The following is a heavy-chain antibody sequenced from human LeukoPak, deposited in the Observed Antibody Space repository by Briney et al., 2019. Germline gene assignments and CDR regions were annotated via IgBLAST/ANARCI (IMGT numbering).Heavy chain of an antibody. CDR2: IKSKTDGGTS. V-gene: IGHV3-15*01. CDR1: GFTSRSYW. J-gene: IGHJ5*02. CDR3: STLWYGA. Sequence: GGSLRLSCAASGFTSRSYWMTWVRQAPGKGLEWVGRIKSKTDGGTSDYAAPVTGRFTISRDDSKSTLYLEMNSLKTEDTGVYYCSTLWYGAWGQGTLVTVSS. D-gene: IGHD3-10*01.